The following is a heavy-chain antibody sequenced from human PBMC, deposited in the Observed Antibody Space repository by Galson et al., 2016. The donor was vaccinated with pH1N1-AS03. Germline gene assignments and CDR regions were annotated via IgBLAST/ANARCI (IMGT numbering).Heavy chain of an antibody. CDR3: AGAPAAARVNSLEPDFPSGQSTSASYMELTGLTSSEPDIYYCARDLRSDFGNSCVAGVQFGRY. Sequence: SVKVSCKASGYTFTNYGINWVRQAPGQGLEWLGWISAYSGTTDYSQTLQGRVSMTTDPSTITAYLELTGLTSADPAIHYFAGAPAAARVNSLEPDFPSGQSTSASYMELTGLTSSEPDIYYCARDLRSDFGNSCVAGVQFGRYWGRGAQVTVSS. D-gene: IGHD3-22*01. V-gene: IGHV1-18*01. J-gene: IGHJ4*02. CDR2: ISAYSGTT. CDR1: GYTFTNYG.